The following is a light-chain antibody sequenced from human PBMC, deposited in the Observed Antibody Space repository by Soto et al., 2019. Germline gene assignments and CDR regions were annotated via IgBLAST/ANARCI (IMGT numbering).Light chain of an antibody. CDR2: KAY. CDR1: QSISNS. J-gene: IGKJ4*01. V-gene: IGKV1-5*03. CDR3: QQYSSYST. Sequence: DIQMTQSPSTLTASVADRVTITCRASQSISNSLAWYQQKPGNAPKLLIYKAYTLESGVPSMFSGSGSGTEFTLTISRLQHDDFATYYCQQYSSYSTFGGGTKVETK.